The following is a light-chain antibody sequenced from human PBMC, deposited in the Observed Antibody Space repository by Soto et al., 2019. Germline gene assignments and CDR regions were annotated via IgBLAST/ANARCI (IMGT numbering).Light chain of an antibody. J-gene: IGKJ3*01. Sequence: ETVMTQSPATLSVSPGERATLSCRASRSVSGNLAWFQQKPGQAPRLLIYGASTRATGIPARFSGSGSGTEFTLTISGLQSEDFAVYYCQQYNDWPPFTFGPGTKADIE. CDR1: RSVSGN. CDR3: QQYNDWPPFT. CDR2: GAS. V-gene: IGKV3-15*01.